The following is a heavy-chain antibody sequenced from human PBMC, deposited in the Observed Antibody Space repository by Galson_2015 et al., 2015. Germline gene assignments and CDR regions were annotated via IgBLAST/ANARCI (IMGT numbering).Heavy chain of an antibody. J-gene: IGHJ4*02. V-gene: IGHV3-11*01. CDR2: ISSSGSTI. CDR1: GFTFSDYY. D-gene: IGHD5-12*01. CDR3: ARDQYSGYDASDY. Sequence: SLRLSCAASGFTFSDYYMSWIRQAPGKGLEWVSYISSSGSTIYYADSVKGRFTISRDNAKNSLYLQMNSLRAEDTAVYYCARDQYSGYDASDYWGQGTLVTVSS.